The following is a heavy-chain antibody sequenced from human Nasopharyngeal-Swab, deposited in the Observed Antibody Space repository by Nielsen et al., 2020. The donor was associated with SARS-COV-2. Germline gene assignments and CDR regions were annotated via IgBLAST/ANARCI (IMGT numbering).Heavy chain of an antibody. CDR2: ISSSGDYI. V-gene: IGHV3-21*01. CDR1: GFSFNMYT. J-gene: IGHJ4*02. Sequence: GESLKISSAASGFSFNMYTMNWVRQAPGKGLEWVSAISSSGDYIYHAASVKGRFTISRDNAKNSLYLQMNSLRDEDTAVYYCTRDTPAMFAYWGQGTLVTVSS. CDR3: TRDTPAMFAY.